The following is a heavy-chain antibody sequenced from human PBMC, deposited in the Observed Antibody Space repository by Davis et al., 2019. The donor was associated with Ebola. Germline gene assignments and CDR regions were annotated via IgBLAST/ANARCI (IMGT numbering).Heavy chain of an antibody. Sequence: AASVKVSCKASGYTFTNYGITWVRQAPGQGLEWMGWINPHNGNTNYAQNVQGRVIMTSDTATTTAYMEVGSLRSDDTAVYYCARAPSGYSSSFDYWGQGTLVTVSS. CDR3: ARAPSGYSSSFDY. V-gene: IGHV1-18*04. J-gene: IGHJ4*02. D-gene: IGHD6-13*01. CDR1: GYTFTNYG. CDR2: INPHNGNT.